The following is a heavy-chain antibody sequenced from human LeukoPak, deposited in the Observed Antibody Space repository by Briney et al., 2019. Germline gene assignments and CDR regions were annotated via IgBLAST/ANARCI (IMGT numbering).Heavy chain of an antibody. J-gene: IGHJ6*02. CDR1: GGSISSYY. CDR3: ARLERDYYYGMYV. V-gene: IGHV4-59*08. CDR2: IYYSGST. D-gene: IGHD1-26*01. Sequence: SETLSLTCTVSGGSISSYYWSWIRQPPGKGLEWIGYIYYSGSTNYNPSLKSRVTISVDTSKNQFSLKLSSVTAADTAVYYCARLERDYYYGMYVWGQGTTVTVSS.